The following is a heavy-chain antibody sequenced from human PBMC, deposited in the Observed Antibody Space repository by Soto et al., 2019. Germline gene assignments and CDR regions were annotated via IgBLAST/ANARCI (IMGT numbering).Heavy chain of an antibody. CDR2: INHSGST. CDR1: GGSFSGYY. D-gene: IGHD2-2*01. Sequence: PSETLSLTCAVYGGSFSGYYWSWIRQPPGKGLEWIGEINHSGSTNYNPSLKSRVTIPVDTSKNQFSLKLSSVTAADTAVYYCARRLGYCSSTSCYHPFDYWGQGTLVTVSS. J-gene: IGHJ4*02. CDR3: ARRLGYCSSTSCYHPFDY. V-gene: IGHV4-34*01.